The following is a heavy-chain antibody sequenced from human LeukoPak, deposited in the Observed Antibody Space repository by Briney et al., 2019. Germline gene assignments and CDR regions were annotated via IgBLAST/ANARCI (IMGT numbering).Heavy chain of an antibody. CDR2: ISGSGGST. Sequence: RTGGSLRLSCAASGFTFSSYAMSWVRQAPGKGLEWVSAISGSGGSTYYADSVKGRFTISRDNSKNTLYLQMNSLRAEDTAVYYCAKAVHCSSTSCYSSNDYWGQGTLVTVSS. D-gene: IGHD2-2*01. CDR3: AKAVHCSSTSCYSSNDY. V-gene: IGHV3-23*01. J-gene: IGHJ4*02. CDR1: GFTFSSYA.